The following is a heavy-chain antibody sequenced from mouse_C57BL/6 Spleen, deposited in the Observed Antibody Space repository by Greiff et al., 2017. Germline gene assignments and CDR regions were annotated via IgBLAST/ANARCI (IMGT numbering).Heavy chain of an antibody. CDR1: GFSLTSYG. J-gene: IGHJ2*01. V-gene: IGHV2-2*01. Sequence: QVQLKESGPGLVQPSQSLSITCTVSGFSLTSYGVHWVRQSPGKGLEWLGVIWSGGRTDYNAAFISRLSISKDNSKSQVFFKMNSLQADDTAIYYCARNHYDYDVGYFDYWGQGTTLTVSS. CDR2: IWSGGRT. D-gene: IGHD2-4*01. CDR3: ARNHYDYDVGYFDY.